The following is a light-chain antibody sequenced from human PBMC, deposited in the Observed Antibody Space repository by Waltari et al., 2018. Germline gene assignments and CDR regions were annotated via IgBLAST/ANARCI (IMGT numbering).Light chain of an antibody. CDR1: QSITRW. CDR2: EAS. V-gene: IGKV1-5*03. Sequence: IQLTQPTPTLAASVADRVTITCRSSQSITRWLAWYQQKPGKAPQLLIYEASNFVTRVPSRFSGTGSGTVFTLTISSLEPDDFATYYCQQFVGYPYTFGQGTKVETK. J-gene: IGKJ2*01. CDR3: QQFVGYPYT.